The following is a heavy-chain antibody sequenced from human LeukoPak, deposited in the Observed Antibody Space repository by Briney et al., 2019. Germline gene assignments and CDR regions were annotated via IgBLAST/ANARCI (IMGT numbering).Heavy chain of an antibody. D-gene: IGHD3-10*01. Sequence: SVKVSCKASGYTFTSYGISWVRQAPGQGLEWMGGIIPIFGTANYAQKFQGRVTITADESTSTAYMELSSLRSEDTAVYYCARERYYGSGSLFNWFDPWGQGTLVTVSS. CDR1: GYTFTSYG. CDR2: IIPIFGTA. J-gene: IGHJ5*02. V-gene: IGHV1-69*13. CDR3: ARERYYGSGSLFNWFDP.